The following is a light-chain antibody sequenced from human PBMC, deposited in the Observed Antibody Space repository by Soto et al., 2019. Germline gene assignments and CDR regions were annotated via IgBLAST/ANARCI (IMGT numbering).Light chain of an antibody. Sequence: EIVLTQSPGTLSLSPGERATLSCRASQSVSSSYLAWYQQKPGQAPRLLIYGASSRATGIPDRFSGSGSGTEFTLIISGLQPDDSATYYCQQYTNTNNPWMFGQGTKVGIK. CDR1: QSVSSSY. CDR2: GAS. CDR3: QQYTNTNNPWM. J-gene: IGKJ1*01. V-gene: IGKV3-20*01.